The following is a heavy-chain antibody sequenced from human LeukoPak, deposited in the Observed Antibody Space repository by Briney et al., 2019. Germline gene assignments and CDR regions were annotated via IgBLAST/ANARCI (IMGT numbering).Heavy chain of an antibody. V-gene: IGHV1-69*02. J-gene: IGHJ4*02. Sequence: VASVKVSCKASGGTFSSYTISWVRQAPGLGLEWMGRIIPILGIANYAQKFQGRVTITADKSTSTAYMELSSLRSEDTAVYYCARALSTHYYDSSGYSNWGQGTLVTVSS. CDR3: ARALSTHYYDSSGYSN. CDR2: IIPILGIA. D-gene: IGHD3-22*01. CDR1: GGTFSSYT.